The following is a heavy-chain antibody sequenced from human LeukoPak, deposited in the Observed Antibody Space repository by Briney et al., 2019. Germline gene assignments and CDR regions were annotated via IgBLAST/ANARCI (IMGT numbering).Heavy chain of an antibody. D-gene: IGHD3-10*01. CDR2: INPNSGGT. CDR1: GYTFTDYY. V-gene: IGHV1-2*02. J-gene: IGHJ4*02. Sequence: ASVKVSCKASGYTFTDYYMHWVRQAPGQGLEWMGWINPNSGGTNYAQKFQGRVTMTRDTSISTAYMELSRLRAEDTALYYCAKDTNHYYGSGSLKIWGQGTLVTVSS. CDR3: AKDTNHYYGSGSLKI.